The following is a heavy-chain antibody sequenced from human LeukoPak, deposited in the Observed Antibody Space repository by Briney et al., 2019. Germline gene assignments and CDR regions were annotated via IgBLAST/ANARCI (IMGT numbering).Heavy chain of an antibody. CDR1: GFTFSSYW. Sequence: GGSLRLSCAASGFTFSSYWMSWVRQAPGKGLEWVANIKQDGSEKYYVDSVKGRFTISRDNSKNTLYLQMNSLRAEDTAVYYCAKELLGPTRGYSGYDPYYFDYWGQGTLVTVSS. D-gene: IGHD5-12*01. J-gene: IGHJ4*02. CDR3: AKELLGPTRGYSGYDPYYFDY. V-gene: IGHV3-7*01. CDR2: IKQDGSEK.